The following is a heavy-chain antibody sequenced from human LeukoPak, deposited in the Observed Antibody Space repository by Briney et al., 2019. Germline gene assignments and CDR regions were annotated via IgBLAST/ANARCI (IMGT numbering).Heavy chain of an antibody. CDR2: INSSGST. Sequence: SETLSLTCSVSGDSISYFYWSWIRQAAGKGLEWIGRINSSGSTEYNASLKSRVTMSVDTSKNQLSLKVISVTAADTAVYYCARDGGYFDYWGQGTLVTVSS. CDR1: GDSISYFY. D-gene: IGHD3-16*01. V-gene: IGHV4-4*07. CDR3: ARDGGYFDY. J-gene: IGHJ4*02.